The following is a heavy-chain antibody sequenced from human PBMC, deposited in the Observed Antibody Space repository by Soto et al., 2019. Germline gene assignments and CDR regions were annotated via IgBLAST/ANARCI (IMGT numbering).Heavy chain of an antibody. V-gene: IGHV1-3*01. Sequence: ASVKVSCKASGYTFTSYAMHWVRQAPGQRLEWMGWMNPGNGNTRYAQKFQGRVTMTRNTSISTAYMELSSLRSEDTAVYYCARVNRYSGSRGSLGYWGQGTLVTVSS. CDR1: GYTFTSYA. CDR3: ARVNRYSGSRGSLGY. J-gene: IGHJ4*02. CDR2: MNPGNGNT. D-gene: IGHD1-26*01.